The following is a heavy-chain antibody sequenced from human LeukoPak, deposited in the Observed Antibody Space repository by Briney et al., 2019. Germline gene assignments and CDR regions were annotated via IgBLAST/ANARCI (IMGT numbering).Heavy chain of an antibody. D-gene: IGHD3-10*01. J-gene: IGHJ4*02. V-gene: IGHV3-48*03. CDR2: ISSSGSTT. CDR1: GFTFSSYE. CDR3: ARGNYYGSGSNDY. Sequence: PGGSLRLSCAASGFTFSSYEMNWVRQAPGKGLEWVSYISSSGSTTYYADSVKGRFTISGDNAKNSLYLQMNSLRAEDTAVYYCARGNYYGSGSNDYWGQGTLVTVSS.